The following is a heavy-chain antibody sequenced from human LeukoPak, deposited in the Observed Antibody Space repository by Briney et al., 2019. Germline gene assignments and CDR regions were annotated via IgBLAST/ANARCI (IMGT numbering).Heavy chain of an antibody. CDR2: IYYSGST. CDR3: ARRPPGGEFDY. Sequence: SETLSLTCTVSGGSISRYYWTWIRQPPRKGLEWMWNIYYSGSTNYNPSPKSRVIMSVDMSKNQFSLRLRSVTAADTAVYHCARRPPGGEFDYWGQGTLVTVSS. V-gene: IGHV4-59*08. D-gene: IGHD3-10*01. J-gene: IGHJ4*02. CDR1: GGSISRYY.